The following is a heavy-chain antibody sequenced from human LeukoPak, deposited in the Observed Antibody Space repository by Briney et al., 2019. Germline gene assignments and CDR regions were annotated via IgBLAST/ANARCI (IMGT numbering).Heavy chain of an antibody. CDR2: IYYSGST. CDR1: GDSISNYY. Sequence: SETLSLTCTVSGDSISNYYWSWIRQPPGKGLEWIGYIYYSGSTNYNPSLKSRVTISIDTSKNHFSLKLSSVTAADTAVYYCARSPPGDYDFWSGSTSHDAFDIWGQGTMVTVSS. CDR3: ARSPPGDYDFWSGSTSHDAFDI. D-gene: IGHD3-3*01. V-gene: IGHV4-59*01. J-gene: IGHJ3*02.